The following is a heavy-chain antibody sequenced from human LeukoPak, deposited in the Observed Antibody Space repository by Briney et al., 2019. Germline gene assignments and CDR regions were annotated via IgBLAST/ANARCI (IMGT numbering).Heavy chain of an antibody. J-gene: IGHJ3*02. D-gene: IGHD2-15*01. Sequence: PGGSLRLSCAASGFTFSSYSMNRVRQAPGKGLEWVSSISSSSSYIYYADSVKGRFTISRDNAKNSLYLQMNSLRAEDTAVYYCASTYCSGGSCYSEAFDIWGQGTMVTVSS. CDR2: ISSSSSYI. V-gene: IGHV3-21*01. CDR3: ASTYCSGGSCYSEAFDI. CDR1: GFTFSSYS.